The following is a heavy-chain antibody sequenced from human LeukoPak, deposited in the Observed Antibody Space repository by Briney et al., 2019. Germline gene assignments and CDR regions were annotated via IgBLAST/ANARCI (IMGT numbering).Heavy chain of an antibody. J-gene: IGHJ5*02. CDR1: GFTFDDYA. V-gene: IGHV3-9*01. Sequence: GGSLRLSCAASGFTFDDYAMHWVRQAPGKGLEWVSGISWNSGSIGYADSVKGRFTISRDNAKNSLYLQMNSLRAEDTAVYYCARGAMVRGVMGNWFDPWGQGTLVTVSS. D-gene: IGHD3-10*01. CDR3: ARGAMVRGVMGNWFDP. CDR2: ISWNSGSI.